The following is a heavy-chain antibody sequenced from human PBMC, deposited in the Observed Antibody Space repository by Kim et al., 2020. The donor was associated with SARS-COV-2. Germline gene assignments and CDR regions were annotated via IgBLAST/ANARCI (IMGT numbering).Heavy chain of an antibody. CDR3: ARGTLVATIFTYYYGMDV. D-gene: IGHD5-12*01. Sequence: ASVKVSCKASGYTFTSYDINWVRQATGQGLEWMGWMNPNSGNTGYAQKFQGRVTMTRNTSISTAYMELSSLRSEDTAVYYCARGTLVATIFTYYYGMDVWGQGTTVTVSS. CDR2: MNPNSGNT. V-gene: IGHV1-8*01. CDR1: GYTFTSYD. J-gene: IGHJ6*02.